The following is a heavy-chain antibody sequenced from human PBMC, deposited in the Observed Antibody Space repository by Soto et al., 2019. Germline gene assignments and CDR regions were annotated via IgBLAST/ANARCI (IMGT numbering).Heavy chain of an antibody. CDR2: IYPGDSDT. D-gene: IGHD6-6*01. V-gene: IGHV5-51*01. CDR1: GYSFASYW. CDR3: ARTRSFTLGFYYDGMDV. J-gene: IGHJ6*02. Sequence: GESLKISCQGSGYSFASYWIGWVRQVPGKDLEWMGIIYPGDSDTRYSPSFQGQVTISADKSLRTAYLQWTSLKASDTALYYCARTRSFTLGFYYDGMDVWGQGTTVTVSS.